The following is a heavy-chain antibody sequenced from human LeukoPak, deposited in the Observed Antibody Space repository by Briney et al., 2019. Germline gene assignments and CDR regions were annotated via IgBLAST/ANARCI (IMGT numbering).Heavy chain of an antibody. CDR1: GYTFTDYH. CDR3: ARGGHGHTQNDY. V-gene: IGHV1-2*02. D-gene: IGHD5-24*01. CDR2: INPNTGGT. Sequence: GASVKVSCKASGYTFTDYHIHWVRQAPGQGLEWMGWINPNTGGTNYAQNFQGRVTMTRDTSITTSYMEWSSLLSDDTALYYCARGGHGHTQNDYWGQGTLVTVSS. J-gene: IGHJ4*02.